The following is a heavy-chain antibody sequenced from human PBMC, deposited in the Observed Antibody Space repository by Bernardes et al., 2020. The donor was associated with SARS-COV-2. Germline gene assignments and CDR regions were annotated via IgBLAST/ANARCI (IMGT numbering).Heavy chain of an antibody. V-gene: IGHV4-39*01. CDR3: ARHNRIVVVPAAISY. CDR1: GGSIRSSSYY. D-gene: IGHD2-2*02. J-gene: IGHJ4*02. Sequence: SETLSLTCTVSGGSIRSSSYYWGWIRQPPGKGLEWIGSIYYSGSTYYNPSLKSRVTISVDTSKNQFSLKLSSVTAADTAVYYCARHNRIVVVPAAISYWGQGTLVTVSS. CDR2: IYYSGST.